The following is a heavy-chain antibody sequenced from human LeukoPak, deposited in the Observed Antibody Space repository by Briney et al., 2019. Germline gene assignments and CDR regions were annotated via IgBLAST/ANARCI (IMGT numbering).Heavy chain of an antibody. J-gene: IGHJ4*02. CDR3: ARQSHVGGWYY. CDR2: IYYSGST. Sequence: SSETLSLTCTVSGGSISSSSYYWGWIRQPPGKGLEWIGSIYYSGSTYYNPSLKSRVTISVDTSKNQFSLKLSSVTAADTAVYYCARQSHVGGWYYWGQGTLVTVSS. V-gene: IGHV4-39*01. D-gene: IGHD6-19*01. CDR1: GGSISSSSYY.